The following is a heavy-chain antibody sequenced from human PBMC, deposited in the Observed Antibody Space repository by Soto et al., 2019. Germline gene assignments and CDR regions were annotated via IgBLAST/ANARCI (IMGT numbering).Heavy chain of an antibody. Sequence: EVQLVESGGGLVQPGGSLRLSCAASGFTFSSYSMNWVRQAPGKGLEWVSYISSSSSTIYYADSVKGRFTISSDNAKNSLYLQMNSLRDEDTAVYYCARDGQWELLGGPWHYGMDVWGQGTTVTVSS. D-gene: IGHD1-26*01. CDR3: ARDGQWELLGGPWHYGMDV. CDR1: GFTFSSYS. J-gene: IGHJ6*02. V-gene: IGHV3-48*02. CDR2: ISSSSSTI.